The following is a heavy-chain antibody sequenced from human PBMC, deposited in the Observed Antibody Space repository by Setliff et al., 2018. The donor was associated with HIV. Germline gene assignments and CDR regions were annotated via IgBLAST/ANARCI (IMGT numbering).Heavy chain of an antibody. D-gene: IGHD1-26*01. CDR2: IKPDGKYI. Sequence: GESLKISCAASGFIFSDHWMHRVRQLPGKGLAWVSRIKPDGKYINYANSVEGRFTISRDNSKNTLYLQMNSLRPDDTAAYYCAKGVVVATTYFQYWGQGTLVTVSS. V-gene: IGHV3-74*01. CDR3: AKGVVVATTYFQY. J-gene: IGHJ1*01. CDR1: GFIFSDHW.